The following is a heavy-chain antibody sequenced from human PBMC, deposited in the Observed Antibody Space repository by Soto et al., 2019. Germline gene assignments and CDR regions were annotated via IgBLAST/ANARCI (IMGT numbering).Heavy chain of an antibody. CDR2: ISYDGSNK. J-gene: IGHJ5*02. CDR1: GFTFSSYG. D-gene: IGHD3-3*01. Sequence: SGGSLRLSCAASGFTFSSYGMHWVRQAPGKGLEWVAVISYDGSNKYYADSVKGRFTISRDNSKNTLYLQMNSLRAEDTAVYYCAKGGYDFWSGYEDFCDRFPNWFDPWGQGTLVTVSA. V-gene: IGHV3-30*18. CDR3: AKGGYDFWSGYEDFCDRFPNWFDP.